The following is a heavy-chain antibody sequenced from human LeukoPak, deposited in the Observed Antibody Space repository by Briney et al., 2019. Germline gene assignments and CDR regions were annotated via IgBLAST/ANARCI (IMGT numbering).Heavy chain of an antibody. Sequence: GVSLRLSCAASGFAFSSYWMSWVRQAPGKGLEWVANIKQDGSEKYYVDSVKGRFTISRDNAKNSLYLQMNSLRAEDTAVYYCVRVRYYYDSSGYYYVLSFDYWGQGTLVTVSS. D-gene: IGHD3-22*01. CDR1: GFAFSSYW. CDR2: IKQDGSEK. J-gene: IGHJ4*02. CDR3: VRVRYYYDSSGYYYVLSFDY. V-gene: IGHV3-7*03.